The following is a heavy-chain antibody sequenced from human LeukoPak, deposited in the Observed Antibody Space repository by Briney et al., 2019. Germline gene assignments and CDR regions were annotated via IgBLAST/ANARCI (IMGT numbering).Heavy chain of an antibody. CDR2: ISVSGSTT. CDR1: EFTFSTYS. CDR3: ARDSGNHYDQFDY. D-gene: IGHD3-22*01. V-gene: IGHV3-48*02. Sequence: PGGSLTLCCAVSEFTFSTYSMDWVRQAPGKGLEWISYISVSGSTTHYADSVKGRFTISRDNAKNSLYLQMNSLRDEDTAVYFCARDSGNHYDQFDYWGQGTLVTVSS. J-gene: IGHJ4*02.